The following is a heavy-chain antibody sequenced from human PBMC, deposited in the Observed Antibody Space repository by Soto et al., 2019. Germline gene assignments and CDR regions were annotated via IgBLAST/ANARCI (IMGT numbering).Heavy chain of an antibody. CDR1: EDTFRNYA. J-gene: IGHJ2*01. Sequence: ASVKVSGKASEDTFRNYAISWVRQAPGQGLEWMGGIIPIFGTANYAQKFQGRVTITADTSANTVYLELSSLRSEDTAVYYCASTKSDSSAYYYWYLGLWGRGTLVTVSS. CDR3: ASTKSDSSAYYYWYLGL. CDR2: IIPIFGTA. D-gene: IGHD3-22*01. V-gene: IGHV1-69*06.